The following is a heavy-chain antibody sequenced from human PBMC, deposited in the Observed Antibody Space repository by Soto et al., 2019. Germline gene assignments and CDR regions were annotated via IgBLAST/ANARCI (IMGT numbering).Heavy chain of an antibody. V-gene: IGHV3-23*01. CDR3: AKDDSVYEYCYFDY. CDR2: ISRSGGST. D-gene: IGHD5-12*01. J-gene: IGHJ4*02. Sequence: HPGGSLRLSCAASGFTFSSYAMSWVRQAPGKGLEWVSGISRSGGSTYYADSVKGRFTISRDNSKNTLYLQMNNLRAEDTAVYYCAKDDSVYEYCYFDYWGQGTLVTVSS. CDR1: GFTFSSYA.